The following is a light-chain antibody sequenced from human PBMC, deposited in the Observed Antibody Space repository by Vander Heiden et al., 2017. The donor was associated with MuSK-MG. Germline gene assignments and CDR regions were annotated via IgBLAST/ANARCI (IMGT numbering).Light chain of an antibody. CDR2: AAS. CDR3: QQSYSTPRT. Sequence: DIQMTQSPSSLSASVGDRVTITCPASQSISSYLNWYQQKPGKAPKLLIYAASNLQSGVPSRFSGSGSGTDFTLTISSLQPEDFATYYCQQSYSTPRTFGQGTKVEIK. CDR1: QSISSY. V-gene: IGKV1-39*01. J-gene: IGKJ1*01.